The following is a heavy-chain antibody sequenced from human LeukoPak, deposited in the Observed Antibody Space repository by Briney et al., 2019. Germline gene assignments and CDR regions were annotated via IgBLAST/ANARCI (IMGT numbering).Heavy chain of an antibody. J-gene: IGHJ2*01. D-gene: IGHD5-18*01. V-gene: IGHV4-59*12. Sequence: PSETLSLTCTVSGGSISSYYWSWIRQPPGKGLEWIGYIYYSGSTNYNPSLKSRVTISVDTSKNQFSLKLSSVTAADTAVYYCARVIELWSHWYFDLWGRGTLVTVSS. CDR2: IYYSGST. CDR3: ARVIELWSHWYFDL. CDR1: GGSISSYY.